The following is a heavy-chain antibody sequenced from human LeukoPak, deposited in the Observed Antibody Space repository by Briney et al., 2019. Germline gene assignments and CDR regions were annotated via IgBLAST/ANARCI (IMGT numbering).Heavy chain of an antibody. CDR2: ISSSGSTI. V-gene: IGHV3-11*04. CDR3: ARVTTPLGAPAFDI. J-gene: IGHJ3*02. Sequence: GGSLRLSCAASGFTFSDYYMSWIRQAPGKGLEWVSYISSSGSTIYYADSVKGRFTISRDNAKNSLYLQMNSLRAEDTAVYYCARVTTPLGAPAFDIWGQGTMVTVSS. CDR1: GFTFSDYY. D-gene: IGHD4-11*01.